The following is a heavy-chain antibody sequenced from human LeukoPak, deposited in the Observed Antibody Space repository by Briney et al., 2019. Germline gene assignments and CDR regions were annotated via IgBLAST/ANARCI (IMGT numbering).Heavy chain of an antibody. D-gene: IGHD1-26*01. Sequence: ASVKVSCKASGYTFTSYDINWVRQATGQGLEWMGWMNPNSGNTGYAQKFQGRVTMTRNTSISTAYMELSSLRSEDTAVYYCVRSWELRYGMDVWGQGTTVTVSS. J-gene: IGHJ6*02. CDR1: GYTFTSYD. CDR3: VRSWELRYGMDV. CDR2: MNPNSGNT. V-gene: IGHV1-8*01.